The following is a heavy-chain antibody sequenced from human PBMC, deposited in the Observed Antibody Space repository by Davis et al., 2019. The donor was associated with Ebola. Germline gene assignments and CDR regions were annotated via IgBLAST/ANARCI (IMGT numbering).Heavy chain of an antibody. Sequence: PGGSLRLSCVVSGFTFSSYGMSWVRQAPAKGLEYVSSISSSGDSAHYGDSVKGRFTISRDNSKNTLYLQMNGLRVEDTAVYYCAKNKMTSSGSYGADVWGQGTTVTVSS. D-gene: IGHD4/OR15-4a*01. V-gene: IGHV3-23*01. CDR2: ISSSGDSA. CDR3: AKNKMTSSGSYGADV. CDR1: GFTFSSYG. J-gene: IGHJ6*02.